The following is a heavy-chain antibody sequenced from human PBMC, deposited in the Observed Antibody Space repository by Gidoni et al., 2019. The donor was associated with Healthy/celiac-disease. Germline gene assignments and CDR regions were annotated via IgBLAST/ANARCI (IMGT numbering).Heavy chain of an antibody. CDR2: IYYSGST. J-gene: IGHJ4*02. V-gene: IGHV4-59*01. CDR1: GGSISSYY. CDR3: ARDAQRFDY. Sequence: QVQLQESGPGLVKPSETLSLTCTVSGGSISSYYWSWIRQPPGKGLEWIGYIYYSGSTNYNPSLKSRVTISVDTSKNQFSLKLSSVTAADTAVYYCARDAQRFDYWGQGTLVTVSS. D-gene: IGHD2-2*01.